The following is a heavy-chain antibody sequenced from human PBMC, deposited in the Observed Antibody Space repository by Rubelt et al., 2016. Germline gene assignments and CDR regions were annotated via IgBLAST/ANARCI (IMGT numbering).Heavy chain of an antibody. CDR1: GFTFNRYI. Sequence: GFTFNRYIMNWVRQAPGKGLEWVALISDDGSNAFYVDSVKGRFTISRDNSKNTVYLQMNSLRPEDTAVYYCARGGDMDVWGQGTTVTVSS. D-gene: IGHD3-16*01. V-gene: IGHV3-30*19. CDR2: ISDDGSNA. J-gene: IGHJ6*02. CDR3: ARGGDMDV.